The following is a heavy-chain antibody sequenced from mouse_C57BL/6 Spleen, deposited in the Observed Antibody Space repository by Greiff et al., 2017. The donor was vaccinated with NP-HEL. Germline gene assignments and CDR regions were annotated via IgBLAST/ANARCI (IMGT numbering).Heavy chain of an antibody. CDR1: GYTFTEYT. D-gene: IGHD1-1*01. Sequence: VKLQESGAELVKPGASVKLSCKASGYTFTEYTIHWVKQRSGQGLEWIGWFYPGSGSIKYNEKFKDKATLTADKSSSTVYMELSRLTSEDSAVYFCARHEDTLIYYGSSHFDYWGQGTTLTVSS. CDR3: ARHEDTLIYYGSSHFDY. CDR2: FYPGSGSI. J-gene: IGHJ2*01. V-gene: IGHV1-62-2*01.